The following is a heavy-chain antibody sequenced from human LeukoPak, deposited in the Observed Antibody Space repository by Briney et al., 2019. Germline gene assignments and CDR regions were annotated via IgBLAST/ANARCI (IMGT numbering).Heavy chain of an antibody. V-gene: IGHV3-23*01. CDR3: AKGPKKQMVGSRGYYFDF. CDR1: GFTFSSYA. J-gene: IGHJ4*02. D-gene: IGHD6-13*01. Sequence: GGSLRLSCAASGFTFSSYAMVWVRQAPGKGLEWVSGISDSGGSRHYADSVKGRFTISRDNSKNTLYLQVNSLRAEDTAVYFCAKGPKKQMVGSRGYYFDFWGQGTLVTVSS. CDR2: ISDSGGSR.